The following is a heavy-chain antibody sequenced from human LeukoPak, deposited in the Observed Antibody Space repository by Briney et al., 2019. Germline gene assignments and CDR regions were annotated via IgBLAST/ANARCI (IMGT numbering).Heavy chain of an antibody. CDR1: GASISSYY. CDR3: ARHYPPDYTFDC. Sequence: SETLSLTCTVSGASISSYYWSWIRQPPGKGLEWLGYIDYNGSPNYNPSLKSRVTISVGTSKNQFSLRLTSVTAADTAVYFCARHYPPDYTFDCRGRGTLVTVSS. D-gene: IGHD3-16*01. CDR2: IDYNGSP. J-gene: IGHJ4*02. V-gene: IGHV4-59*08.